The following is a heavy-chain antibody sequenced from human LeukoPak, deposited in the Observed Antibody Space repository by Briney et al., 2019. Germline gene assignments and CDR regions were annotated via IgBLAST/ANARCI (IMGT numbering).Heavy chain of an antibody. Sequence: PGGSLRLTCAASGFTFSSYAMSWVRQAPGKGLEYVSAISSNGGSTYYANSVKGRFTISRDNSKNTLYLQMGSLRAEDMAVYYCASGMSITIFYYWGQGTLVTVSS. CDR2: ISSNGGST. V-gene: IGHV3-64*01. D-gene: IGHD3-9*01. J-gene: IGHJ4*02. CDR3: ASGMSITIFYY. CDR1: GFTFSSYA.